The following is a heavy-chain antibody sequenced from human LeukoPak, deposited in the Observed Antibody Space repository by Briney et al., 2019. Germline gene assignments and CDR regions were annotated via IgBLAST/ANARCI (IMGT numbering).Heavy chain of an antibody. CDR3: ARDSGTTGEVKFDP. V-gene: IGHV4-34*01. J-gene: IGHJ5*02. Sequence: SETLSLTCAVYGGSSSSYYWSWIRQPPGKGLKWIGEINHSGSTNYNPSLKSRVTISVDTSKNQFSLKLMSVTAADTAVYYCARDSGTTGEVKFDPWGQGTLVTVSS. D-gene: IGHD3-10*01. CDR1: GGSSSSYY. CDR2: INHSGST.